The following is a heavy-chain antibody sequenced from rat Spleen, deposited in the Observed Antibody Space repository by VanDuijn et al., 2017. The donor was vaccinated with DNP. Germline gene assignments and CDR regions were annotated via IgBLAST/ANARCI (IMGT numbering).Heavy chain of an antibody. CDR3: ARHRTIMPYYYAMDA. CDR1: GFTFSSFA. D-gene: IGHD3-8*01. J-gene: IGHJ4*01. CDR2: ISYNGGTP. V-gene: IGHV5-29*01. Sequence: EVQLVESGGGLVQPGRSMKLSCAASGFTFSSFAMAWVRQAPTKGLEWVATISYNGGTPYYRDSVKGRFTISRDNAQSTLYLQMDSLRSEDTATYYCARHRTIMPYYYAMDAWGQGASVTVSS.